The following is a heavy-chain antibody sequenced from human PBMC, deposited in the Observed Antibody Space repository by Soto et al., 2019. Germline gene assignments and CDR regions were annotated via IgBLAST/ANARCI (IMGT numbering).Heavy chain of an antibody. CDR3: AKEINPIVVVTGQVDY. D-gene: IGHD3-22*01. J-gene: IGHJ4*02. CDR2: ISGSGGST. Sequence: GALRLSCAASGFTFSSYAMSWVRQAPGKGLEWVSAISGSGGSTYYADSVKGRFTISRDNSKNTLYLQMNSLRAEDTAVYYCAKEINPIVVVTGQVDYWGQGTLVTVSS. V-gene: IGHV3-23*01. CDR1: GFTFSSYA.